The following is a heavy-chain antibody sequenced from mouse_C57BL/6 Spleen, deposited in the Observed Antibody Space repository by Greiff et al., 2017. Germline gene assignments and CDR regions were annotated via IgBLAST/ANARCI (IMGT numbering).Heavy chain of an antibody. CDR1: VYTFTSYW. J-gene: IGHJ4*01. D-gene: IGHD2-3*01. V-gene: IGHV1-64*01. CDR3: AKYNGYILYAMDY. CDR2: IHPNSGST. Sequence: VQLQQPGAELVKPGASVKLSCKASVYTFTSYWMHWVKQRPGQGLEWIGMIHPNSGSTNYNEKFKSKATLTVDKSSSTAYMQLSSLTSEDSAVYYCAKYNGYILYAMDYWGQGTSVTVSS.